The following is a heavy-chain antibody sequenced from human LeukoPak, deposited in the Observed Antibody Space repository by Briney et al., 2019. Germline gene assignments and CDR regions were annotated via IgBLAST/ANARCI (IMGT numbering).Heavy chain of an antibody. CDR2: ISSSSSYI. CDR1: GFTFSSYS. V-gene: IGHV3-21*01. CDR3: AGNPYSSSSRYYFDY. Sequence: GGSLRLSCAASGFTFSSYSMNWVRQAPGKGLEWVSSISSSSSYIYYADSVKGRFTISRDNAKNSLYLQMNSLRAEDTAVYYCAGNPYSSSSRYYFDYWGQGTLVTVSS. J-gene: IGHJ4*02. D-gene: IGHD6-6*01.